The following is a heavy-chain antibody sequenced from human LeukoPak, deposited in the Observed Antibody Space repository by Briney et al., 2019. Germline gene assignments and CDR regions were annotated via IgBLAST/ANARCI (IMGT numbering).Heavy chain of an antibody. Sequence: SETLSLTCTVSDGSISSYYWSWIRQPPGKGLEWLGYIYYSGGTNYNPSLKSRVTISVDTPKNQFSLKLNSMTAADTAVYYCARGTNYMGRVFDYWGHGTLVTVSS. CDR1: DGSISSYY. D-gene: IGHD4/OR15-4a*01. V-gene: IGHV4-59*01. CDR3: ARGTNYMGRVFDY. CDR2: IYYSGGT. J-gene: IGHJ4*01.